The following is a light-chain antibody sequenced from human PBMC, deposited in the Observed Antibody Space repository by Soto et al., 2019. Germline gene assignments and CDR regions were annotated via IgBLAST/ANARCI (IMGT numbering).Light chain of an antibody. CDR3: MQALQTPV. V-gene: IGKV2-28*01. Sequence: DIVMTQSPLSLPVTPGEPASISCRSSQSLLHSNGYNYLDWYLQKPGQSPQLLIYLGSNRASGVPDRFSGSGSGTDFTLKISRVEAVDVGVYYCMQALQTPVFGQGTKLEIK. CDR1: QSLLHSNGYNY. CDR2: LGS. J-gene: IGKJ2*01.